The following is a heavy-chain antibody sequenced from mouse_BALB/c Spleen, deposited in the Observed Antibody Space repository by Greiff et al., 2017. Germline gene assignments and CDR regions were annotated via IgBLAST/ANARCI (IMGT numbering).Heavy chain of an antibody. J-gene: IGHJ3*01. Sequence: VQLKQSGAELVKPGASVKLSCTASGFNIKDTYMHWVKQRPEQGLEWIGRIDPANGNTKYDPKFQGKATITADTSSNTAYLQLSSLTSEDTAVYYCASGDGYYFSWFAYWGQGTLVTVSA. CDR1: GFNIKDTY. CDR2: IDPANGNT. V-gene: IGHV14-3*02. D-gene: IGHD2-3*01. CDR3: ASGDGYYFSWFAY.